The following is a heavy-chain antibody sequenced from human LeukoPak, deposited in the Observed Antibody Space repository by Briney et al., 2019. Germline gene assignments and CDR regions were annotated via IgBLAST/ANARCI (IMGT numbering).Heavy chain of an antibody. V-gene: IGHV3-23*01. CDR3: AKDLFRGVTTASDY. J-gene: IGHJ4*02. CDR1: GFTFSSYA. Sequence: RPGVSLRLSGAASGFTFSSYAMSWVRQAPGKGLEWVSAISGSGGSTYYADSVKGRFTISRDNSKNTLYLQMNSLRAEDTAVYYCAKDLFRGVTTASDYWGQGTLVTVSS. D-gene: IGHD4-17*01. CDR2: ISGSGGST.